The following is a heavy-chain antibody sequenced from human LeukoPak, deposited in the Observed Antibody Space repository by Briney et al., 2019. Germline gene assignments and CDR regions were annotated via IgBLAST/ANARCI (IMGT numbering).Heavy chain of an antibody. CDR3: AKFRVGGYCSSASCYTYFDY. V-gene: IGHV3-23*01. CDR1: WFPFNRYA. CDR2: ISCSGGNP. J-gene: IGHJ4*02. Sequence: GGSLRPSWAGPWFPFNRYALSWVRPAPREGLEGVSAISCSGGNPHYADSVKGRFTNSRDNSKNALYLQMNSLRAEDTAVYYCAKFRVGGYCSSASCYTYFDYWGQGTLVTVSS. D-gene: IGHD2-2*02.